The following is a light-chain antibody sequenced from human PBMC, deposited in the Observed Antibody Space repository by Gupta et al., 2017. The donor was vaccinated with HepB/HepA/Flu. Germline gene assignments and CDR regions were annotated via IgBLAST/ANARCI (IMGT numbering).Light chain of an antibody. V-gene: IGKV3-15*01. J-gene: IGKJ4*01. CDR1: QSVSNN. CDR2: SAS. Sequence: EILLTQSPVTLSMSPGERATLSCRASQSVSNNLAWYMQKPGQTPRLLIYSASTRATGIPARFSGSGSGTEFTLTINSLQSEDFAVYYCQQNNNWPLTFGGGTXVEIK. CDR3: QQNNNWPLT.